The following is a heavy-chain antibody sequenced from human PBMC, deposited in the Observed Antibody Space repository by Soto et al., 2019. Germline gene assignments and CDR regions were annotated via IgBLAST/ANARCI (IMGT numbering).Heavy chain of an antibody. Sequence: GGSLRLSCEASGFTFSSYWMSWVRQAPGKGLEWVANVRQDGSQKYLVDSVKGRFTISRDNAKNPMYLQMNSLRAEDTAAYYCVRDGSSGWNFDSWGQGTLVTVSS. D-gene: IGHD6-19*01. CDR2: VRQDGSQK. CDR1: GFTFSSYW. V-gene: IGHV3-7*01. J-gene: IGHJ4*02. CDR3: VRDGSSGWNFDS.